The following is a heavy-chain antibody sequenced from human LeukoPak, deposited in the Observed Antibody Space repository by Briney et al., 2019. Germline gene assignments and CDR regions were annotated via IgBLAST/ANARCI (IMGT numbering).Heavy chain of an antibody. CDR3: AKRVPSGDYYFDY. CDR1: GSTFDDYA. Sequence: PGGSLRLSCAASGSTFDDYAMHWVRQPPGKGLEWVSGISGSGGSTNYADSVKGRFTISRDNSKNTLYLQMNSLRAGDTAVYYCAKRVPSGDYYFDYWGQGTLVTVSS. J-gene: IGHJ4*02. CDR2: ISGSGGST. V-gene: IGHV3-23*01. D-gene: IGHD3-10*01.